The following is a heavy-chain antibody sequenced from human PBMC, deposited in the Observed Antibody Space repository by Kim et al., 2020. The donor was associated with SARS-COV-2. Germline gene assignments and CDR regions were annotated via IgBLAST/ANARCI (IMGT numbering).Heavy chain of an antibody. J-gene: IGHJ5*02. CDR1: GYTFTSYA. CDR3: ARATVKRVLLWFGVGWFDP. Sequence: ASVKVSCKASGYTFTSYAMHWVRQAPGQRLEWMGWINAGNGNTKYSQKFQGRVTITRDTSASTAYMELSSLRSEDTAVYYCARATVKRVLLWFGVGWFDPWGQGTLVTVSS. CDR2: INAGNGNT. V-gene: IGHV1-3*01. D-gene: IGHD3-10*01.